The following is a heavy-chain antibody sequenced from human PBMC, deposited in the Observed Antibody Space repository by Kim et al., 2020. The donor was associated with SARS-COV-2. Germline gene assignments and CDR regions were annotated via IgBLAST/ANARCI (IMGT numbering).Heavy chain of an antibody. CDR3: AKGSEGVRGMRGIYYYYGMDV. D-gene: IGHD3-10*01. V-gene: IGHV3-23*01. CDR1: GFTFSSYA. Sequence: GGSLRLSCAASGFTFSSYAMSWVRQAPGKGLEWVSAISGSGGSTYYADSVKGRFTISRDNSKNTLYLQMNSLRAEDTAVYYCAKGSEGVRGMRGIYYYYGMDVWGQGTTVTVSS. J-gene: IGHJ6*02. CDR2: ISGSGGST.